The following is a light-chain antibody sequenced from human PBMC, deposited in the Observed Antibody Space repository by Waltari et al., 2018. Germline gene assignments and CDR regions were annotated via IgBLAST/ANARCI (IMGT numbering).Light chain of an antibody. V-gene: IGLV7-46*01. CDR1: PGAATSGPY. CDR2: DTN. Sequence: QAVVTQEPSLSVSPGGTVTLTCGSSPGAATSGPYPYWFQQKPGQAPKTLIYDTNNKHPWTPDRFSGSLLEGKAALTLSGAQPEDEAEYYCLLSYSGARVFGGGAKLTVL. CDR3: LLSYSGARV. J-gene: IGLJ3*02.